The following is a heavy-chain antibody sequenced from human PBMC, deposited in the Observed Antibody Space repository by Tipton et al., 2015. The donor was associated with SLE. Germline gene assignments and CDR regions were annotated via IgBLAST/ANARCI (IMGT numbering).Heavy chain of an antibody. Sequence: TLSLTCTVSGGSISSSSYYWGWISQPPGKGLEWIGTIFYSGSTYYNPSLKSRVTISVDTSKNQFSLKLSSVTAADTAVYYCATSIAARYWYFDLWGRGTLVTVSS. D-gene: IGHD6-6*01. CDR1: GGSISSSSYY. V-gene: IGHV4-39*07. CDR2: IFYSGST. J-gene: IGHJ2*01. CDR3: ATSIAARYWYFDL.